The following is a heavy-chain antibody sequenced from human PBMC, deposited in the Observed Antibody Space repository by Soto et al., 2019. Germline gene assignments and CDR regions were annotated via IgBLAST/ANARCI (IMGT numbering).Heavy chain of an antibody. V-gene: IGHV3-21*01. D-gene: IGHD2-15*01. CDR2: ISPSTSHI. CDR3: SGCSGGACHQNYGMDV. Sequence: EVQLLESGGKLVQPGGSLRLSCAVSGFTFSSCTMNWVRQAPGKGLEWVSSISPSTSHIYYADSVKGRFTISRDNAKNSLFLQMNSLRAEDTAVYYCSGCSGGACHQNYGMDVWGQGTTVTVSS. J-gene: IGHJ6*02. CDR1: GFTFSSCT.